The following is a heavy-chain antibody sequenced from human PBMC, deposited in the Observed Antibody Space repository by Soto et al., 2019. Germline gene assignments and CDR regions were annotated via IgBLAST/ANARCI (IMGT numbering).Heavy chain of an antibody. Sequence: QVHLVESGGGLVKPGGSVRLSCAASGFSFSDSYMSWVRQAPGKGLEWVSYISGSSITISHADSVKGRFTISRDNGKNSVYLQMDSLGAEDTAVYYCARFLGGIPARPFDCWGQGTQVTVSS. D-gene: IGHD6-6*01. J-gene: IGHJ4*02. CDR1: GFSFSDSY. V-gene: IGHV3-11*01. CDR3: ARFLGGIPARPFDC. CDR2: ISGSSITI.